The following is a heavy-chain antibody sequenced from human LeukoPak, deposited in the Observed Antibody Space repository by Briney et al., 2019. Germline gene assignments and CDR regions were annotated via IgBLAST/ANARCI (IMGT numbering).Heavy chain of an antibody. V-gene: IGHV1-18*01. CDR1: GYTFTSYG. CDR3: AMGETVTTPPRDY. Sequence: GASVKLSCTASGYTFTSYGFTWVRQAPGQGLEWMGWISGYNGNTNYAQKLQGRVTMTTDTSKSTAYMELASVRSDDTAEYYCAMGETVTTPPRDYWGQGTLVTVSS. CDR2: ISGYNGNT. D-gene: IGHD4-17*01. J-gene: IGHJ4*02.